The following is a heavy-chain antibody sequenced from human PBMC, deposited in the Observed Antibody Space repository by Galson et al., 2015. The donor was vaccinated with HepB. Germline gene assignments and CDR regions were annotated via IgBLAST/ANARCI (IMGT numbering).Heavy chain of an antibody. J-gene: IGHJ4*02. V-gene: IGHV3-23*01. D-gene: IGHD6-13*01. CDR2: IRSSGAAT. CDR1: GFTIRNYA. CDR3: AKRPGVAGAGSQFDY. Sequence: SLRLSCAASGFTIRNYAMSWVRQATGKGLEWVSSIRSSGAATYYADSVKGRFTISRDNSRNTLYLHVNSLRAEDTAVYYCAKRPGVAGAGSQFDYWGQGTLVTVSS.